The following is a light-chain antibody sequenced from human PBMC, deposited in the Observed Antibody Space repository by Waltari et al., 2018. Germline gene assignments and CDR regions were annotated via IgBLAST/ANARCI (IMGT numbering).Light chain of an antibody. Sequence: QLVLTQSPSASASLGASVKLTCTLDSGHSSNIIAWLQQQPEKGPRYLMKVNSDGSHSKGDEIPDRFSGSNSGAERYLTISSLQSEDEADYYCQTGGHGTWVFGGGTKLTVL. CDR2: VNSDGSH. V-gene: IGLV4-69*01. CDR3: QTGGHGTWV. CDR1: SGHSSNI. J-gene: IGLJ3*02.